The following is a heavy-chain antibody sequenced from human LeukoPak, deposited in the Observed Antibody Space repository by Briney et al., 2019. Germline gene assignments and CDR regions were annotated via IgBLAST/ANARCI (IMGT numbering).Heavy chain of an antibody. V-gene: IGHV4-59*12. J-gene: IGHJ5*02. CDR2: IYYSGST. CDR3: ARDQGGNPHNWFDP. CDR1: DGSINSYY. D-gene: IGHD3-16*01. Sequence: SETLSLTCTVSDGSINSYYWSWIRQPPGKRLEWIGYIYYSGSTNYNPSLKSRVTMSVDTSKNQFSLKLSSVTAADTAVYYCARDQGGNPHNWFDPWGQGTLVTVSS.